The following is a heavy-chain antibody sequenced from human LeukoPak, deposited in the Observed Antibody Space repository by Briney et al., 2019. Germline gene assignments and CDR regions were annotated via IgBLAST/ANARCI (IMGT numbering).Heavy chain of an antibody. D-gene: IGHD3-22*01. V-gene: IGHV1-69*13. CDR1: GYTFTSYG. J-gene: IGHJ3*02. CDR3: ASLRDYYYDSSGYSPEDAFDI. Sequence: ASVKVSCKASGYTFTSYGISWVRQAPGQGLEWMGGIIPIFGTANYAQKFQGRVTITADESTSTAYMELSSLRSEDTAVYYCASLRDYYYDSSGYSPEDAFDIWGQGTMVTVSS. CDR2: IIPIFGTA.